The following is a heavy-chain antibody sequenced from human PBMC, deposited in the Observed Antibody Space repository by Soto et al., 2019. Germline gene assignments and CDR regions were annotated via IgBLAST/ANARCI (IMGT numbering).Heavy chain of an antibody. Sequence: QVQLVQSGAEVKKPGASVKVSCKASGYTFTSYGISWVRQAPGQGLEWMGWISAYNGNTNYAQKLQGRVTMTTDTSRXTAYMELRSLRSDDTAVYYCARGYCSGGSCADFDYWGQGTLVTVSS. D-gene: IGHD2-15*01. V-gene: IGHV1-18*01. J-gene: IGHJ4*02. CDR2: ISAYNGNT. CDR1: GYTFTSYG. CDR3: ARGYCSGGSCADFDY.